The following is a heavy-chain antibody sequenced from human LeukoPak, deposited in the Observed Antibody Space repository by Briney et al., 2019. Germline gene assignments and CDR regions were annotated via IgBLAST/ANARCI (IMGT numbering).Heavy chain of an antibody. J-gene: IGHJ4*02. V-gene: IGHV4-59*08. CDR1: GGSMSSYY. CDR2: IYYSGST. D-gene: IGHD5-24*01. CDR3: ARVARAGNNLEPLFY. Sequence: PSETLSLTCTDSGGSMSSYYWSWIRQPPGKGLEWIGYIYYSGSTKYNPSLKSRVTISVDTSKNQFSLKLSSVTAADTAVYYCARVARAGNNLEPLFYCGQGTLVTVSS.